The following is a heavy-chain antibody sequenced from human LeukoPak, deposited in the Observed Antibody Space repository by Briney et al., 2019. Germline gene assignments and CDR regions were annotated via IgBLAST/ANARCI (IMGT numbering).Heavy chain of an antibody. CDR3: ARGGNRFGGFYFDY. D-gene: IGHD3-10*01. J-gene: IGHJ4*02. V-gene: IGHV4-31*03. CDR1: ADSLSSGGHY. CDR2: IHHSGRS. Sequence: SQTLSLTCTVSADSLSSGGHYRAWIRQFPGKGLESIGFIHHSGRSRHNPSLKDRVAISVDTSRKQFALKLSSVTAADTAMYYCARGGNRFGGFYFDYWGQGIQVIVSS.